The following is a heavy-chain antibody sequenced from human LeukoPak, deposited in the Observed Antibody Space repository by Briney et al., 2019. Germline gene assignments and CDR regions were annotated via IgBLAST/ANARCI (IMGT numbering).Heavy chain of an antibody. Sequence: GGSLRLSCAASGFTFSTSAMSWVRQAPGKGLEWVSAISGSGGSTYYADSVKGLFTISRDNSKNTLYLQMNSLRAEDTAVYYCAKGLGYSGYESFDYWGQGTLVTVSS. CDR3: AKGLGYSGYESFDY. CDR2: ISGSGGST. D-gene: IGHD5-12*01. J-gene: IGHJ4*02. CDR1: GFTFSTSA. V-gene: IGHV3-23*01.